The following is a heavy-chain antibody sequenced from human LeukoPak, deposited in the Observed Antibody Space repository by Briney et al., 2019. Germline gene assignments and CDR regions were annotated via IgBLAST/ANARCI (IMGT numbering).Heavy chain of an antibody. Sequence: PGGSLRLSCAASGFTFDDYGMSWVRQAPGKGLEWVSGINWNGGSTGYADSVKGRFTISRDNAKNSLYLQMNSLRAEDTALYYCARDLVGVGATCRSYYFDYWGQGTLVTVSS. V-gene: IGHV3-20*04. CDR2: INWNGGST. CDR3: ARDLVGVGATCRSYYFDY. J-gene: IGHJ4*02. CDR1: GFTFDDYG. D-gene: IGHD1-26*01.